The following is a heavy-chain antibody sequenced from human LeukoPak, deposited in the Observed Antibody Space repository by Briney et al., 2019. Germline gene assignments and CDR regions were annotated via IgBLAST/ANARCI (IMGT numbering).Heavy chain of an antibody. CDR2: IYYSGST. CDR3: ARDHIVVVPAAISWFDP. V-gene: IGHV4-59*12. CDR1: GGSISSYY. Sequence: PSETLSLTCTVSGGSISSYYWSWIRQPPWKGLEWIGYIYYSGSTNYNPSLKSRVTISVDTSKNQFSLKLSSVTAADTAVYCCARDHIVVVPAAISWFDPWGQGTLVTVSS. D-gene: IGHD2-2*01. J-gene: IGHJ5*02.